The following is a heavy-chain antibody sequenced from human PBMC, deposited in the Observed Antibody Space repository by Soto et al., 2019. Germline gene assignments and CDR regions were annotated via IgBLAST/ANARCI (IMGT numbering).Heavy chain of an antibody. CDR2: INPSGGST. D-gene: IGHD1-20*01. J-gene: IGHJ6*02. Sequence: ASVKVSCKASGYTFTSYYMHWVRQAPGQGLEWMGIINPSGGSTSYAQKFQGRVTMTGDTSTSTVYMELSSLRSEDTAVYYCAREPPTANWNGLYYGMDVWCQGTTVTVSS. CDR1: GYTFTSYY. V-gene: IGHV1-46*01. CDR3: AREPPTANWNGLYYGMDV.